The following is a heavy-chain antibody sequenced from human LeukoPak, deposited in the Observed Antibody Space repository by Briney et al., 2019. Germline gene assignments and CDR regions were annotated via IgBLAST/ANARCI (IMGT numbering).Heavy chain of an antibody. V-gene: IGHV3-23*01. CDR3: AKEWKVAGVLFDY. J-gene: IGHJ4*02. D-gene: IGHD6-19*01. Sequence: GASLRLSCAASGFTVSSYAISWVRQAPGKGLEWVSAISGSGGSTYYADSVKGRFTIPRDNSKNTLYLQMNSLRAEDTAVYYCAKEWKVAGVLFDYWGQGTLVTVSS. CDR1: GFTVSSYA. CDR2: ISGSGGST.